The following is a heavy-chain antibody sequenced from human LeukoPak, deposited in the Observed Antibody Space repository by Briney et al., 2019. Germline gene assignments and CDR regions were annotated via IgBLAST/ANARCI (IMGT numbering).Heavy chain of an antibody. CDR2: IRSKAYGGTT. Sequence: GQSLRLSCTAYGFIFGDHAMSWVRQAPGKGLEWVGFIRSKAYGGTTEYAASVKGRFTISRDDPKSIAYLQMNSLETEDTALYYCTRGPILLWMHNGMDVWGQGTTVTVSS. CDR1: GFIFGDHA. CDR3: TRGPILLWMHNGMDV. J-gene: IGHJ6*02. V-gene: IGHV3-49*04. D-gene: IGHD5-18*01.